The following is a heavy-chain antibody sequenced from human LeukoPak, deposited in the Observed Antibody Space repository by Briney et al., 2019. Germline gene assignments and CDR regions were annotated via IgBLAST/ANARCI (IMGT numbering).Heavy chain of an antibody. CDR3: ARSLYSSSWYGWFDP. V-gene: IGHV3-53*04. D-gene: IGHD6-13*01. Sequence: PGGSLRLFCAASGFTVSSNYMSWVRQAPGKGLEWVSVIYSGGSTYYADSVKGRFTISRHNSKNTLYLQMNSLRAEDTAVYYCARSLYSSSWYGWFDPWGQGTLVTVSS. J-gene: IGHJ5*02. CDR1: GFTVSSNY. CDR2: IYSGGST.